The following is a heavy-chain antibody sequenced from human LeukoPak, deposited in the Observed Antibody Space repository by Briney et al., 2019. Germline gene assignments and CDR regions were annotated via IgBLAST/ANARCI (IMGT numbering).Heavy chain of an antibody. V-gene: IGHV4-59*01. CDR2: IYYSGST. Sequence: PSETLSLTCTVSGGSISSYYWSWIRQPPGKGLEWIGYIYYSGSTNYNPSLKSRVTISVDTSKNQFSLKPSSVTAADTAVYYCARDLGYGSGFSIYYWGQGTLVTVSS. D-gene: IGHD6-19*01. CDR3: ARDLGYGSGFSIYY. J-gene: IGHJ4*02. CDR1: GGSISSYY.